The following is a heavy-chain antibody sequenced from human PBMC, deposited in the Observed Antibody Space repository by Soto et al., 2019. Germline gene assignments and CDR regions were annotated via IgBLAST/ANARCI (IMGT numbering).Heavy chain of an antibody. Sequence: PGGSLRLSCAASGFTFSSYAMSWVRQAPGKGLEWVSAISGSGGSTYYADSVKGRFTISRDNSKNTLYLQMNSLRAEDTAVYYCAKDLALDYDFWSGYPYYYGMDVWGQGTTVTVSS. CDR1: GFTFSSYA. CDR3: AKDLALDYDFWSGYPYYYGMDV. D-gene: IGHD3-3*01. V-gene: IGHV3-23*01. CDR2: ISGSGGST. J-gene: IGHJ6*02.